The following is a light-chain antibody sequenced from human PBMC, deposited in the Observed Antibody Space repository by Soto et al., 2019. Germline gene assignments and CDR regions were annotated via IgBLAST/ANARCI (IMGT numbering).Light chain of an antibody. J-gene: IGKJ4*01. CDR2: GAS. CDR3: QQYASSPLT. CDR1: QTVGRNY. Sequence: EIVLTQSPGSLSLSPGERATLSCRASQTVGRNYLAWYQQKPGQTPRLLIHGASNRATGILHRISGRGSGNDFTLIISRLEPEDFAVYYCQQYASSPLTFGGGTKVEIK. V-gene: IGKV3-20*01.